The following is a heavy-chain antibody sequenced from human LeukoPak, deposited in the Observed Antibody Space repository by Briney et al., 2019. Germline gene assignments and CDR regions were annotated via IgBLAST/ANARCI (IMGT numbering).Heavy chain of an antibody. V-gene: IGHV4-59*01. Sequence: SETLSLTCTVSGGSISSYYWSWTRQPPGKGLEWIGYIYYSGSTNYNPSLKSRVTISVDTSKNQFSLKLSSVTAADTAVYYCARGIFSYATFGVVSYFDYWGQGTLVTVSS. D-gene: IGHD3-3*01. CDR2: IYYSGST. CDR1: GGSISSYY. CDR3: ARGIFSYATFGVVSYFDY. J-gene: IGHJ4*02.